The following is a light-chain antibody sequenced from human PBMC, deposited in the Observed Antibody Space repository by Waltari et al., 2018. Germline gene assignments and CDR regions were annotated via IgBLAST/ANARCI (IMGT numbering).Light chain of an antibody. CDR1: SSDIGRYDI. V-gene: IGLV2-23*02. Sequence: QSALTQPAAVSGSPGQSVTISCTGASSDIGRYDIVSWYQQHPGNAPNLVISDVSKRPSGVSGRCSGSKSGDTASLTISGLQFEDEADYYCCSYAGNYVWVFGGGTRLTVL. CDR2: DVS. J-gene: IGLJ3*02. CDR3: CSYAGNYVWV.